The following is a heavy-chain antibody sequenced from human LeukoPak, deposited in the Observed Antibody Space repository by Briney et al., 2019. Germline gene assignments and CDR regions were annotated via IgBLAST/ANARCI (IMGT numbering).Heavy chain of an antibody. Sequence: SQTLSLTCTVSGGSISSGDDYWSGIRQPPGKGLEWIAYMYSSGRTYYNQSLKSRVPMSADTSKNQLSLKLRSVTAADTAVYYCARPYYYDSRIDPWGQGILVTVSS. CDR3: ARPYYYDSRIDP. J-gene: IGHJ5*02. D-gene: IGHD3-22*01. CDR2: MYSSGRT. V-gene: IGHV4-30-4*01. CDR1: GGSISSGDDY.